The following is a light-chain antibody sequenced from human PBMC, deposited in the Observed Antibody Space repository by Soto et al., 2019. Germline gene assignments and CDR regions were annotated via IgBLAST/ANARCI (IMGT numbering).Light chain of an antibody. J-gene: IGLJ1*01. CDR2: DVT. CDR1: SNDVGTYNY. Sequence: QSALTQPRSVSGSPGQSVTNSCTGTSNDVGTYNYVPRYQQHTGKAPKLMIFDVTQRPSGVPDRFSGSKSGTTASLTISGVQADDDADYYCCSYAGSYVFGTGTKLTVL. V-gene: IGLV2-11*01. CDR3: CSYAGSYV.